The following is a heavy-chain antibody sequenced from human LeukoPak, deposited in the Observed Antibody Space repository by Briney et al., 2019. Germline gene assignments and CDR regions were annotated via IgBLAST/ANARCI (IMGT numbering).Heavy chain of an antibody. J-gene: IGHJ4*02. V-gene: IGHV1-46*01. CDR2: INPSGGST. CDR1: GYTFTSYY. D-gene: IGHD2-2*01. Sequence: GASVKVSCKASGYTFTSYYMHWVRQAPGQGLKWMGIINPSGGSTSYAQKFQGRVTMTRDTSTSTVYMELSSLRSEDTAVYYCARAASYCSSTSCPLGYWGQGTLVTVSS. CDR3: ARAASYCSSTSCPLGY.